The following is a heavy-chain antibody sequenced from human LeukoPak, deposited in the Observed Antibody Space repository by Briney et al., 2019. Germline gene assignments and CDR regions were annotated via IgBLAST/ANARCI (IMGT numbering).Heavy chain of an antibody. J-gene: IGHJ3*02. CDR1: GFTFDDYA. CDR3: AKTPYGDWAVVSFDI. D-gene: IGHD4-17*01. CDR2: ISWNSGSI. Sequence: SLRLSCAASGFTFDDYAMHWVRQAPGKGLEWVSGISWNSGSIVYADSVKGRFTIYRDNDKNSLYVKMKSLSAEDMALYYCAKTPYGDWAVVSFDIWGQGTMVTVSS. V-gene: IGHV3-9*03.